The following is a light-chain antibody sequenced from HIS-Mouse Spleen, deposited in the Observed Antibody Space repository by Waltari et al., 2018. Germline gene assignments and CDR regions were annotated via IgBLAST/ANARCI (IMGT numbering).Light chain of an antibody. J-gene: IGKJ2*01. CDR1: QRISSW. V-gene: IGKV1-5*03. CDR2: KAS. CDR3: QQYNSYSPAYT. Sequence: DIQMTQSPSTLSASVGDRVTITCRASQRISSWLAWYQQKPGKAPKLLIYKASSLESGVPSRFSGSGSGTEFTLTISSLQPDDFATYYCQQYNSYSPAYTFGQGTKLEIK.